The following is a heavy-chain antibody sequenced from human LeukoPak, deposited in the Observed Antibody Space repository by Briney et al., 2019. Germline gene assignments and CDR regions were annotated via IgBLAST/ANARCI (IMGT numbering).Heavy chain of an antibody. V-gene: IGHV4-59*01. D-gene: IGHD4-17*01. CDR3: ARDFAVTTAYYYGVDV. Sequence: SQTLSLTCTVSGGSISSSYWSWIRQPPGKGLEWIGYIYYSGTTDYNPSLRSRVTISVDTPKNQFSLKLSSVTAADTAVYYCARDFAVTTAYYYGVDVWGQGITVTVSS. CDR2: IYYSGTT. CDR1: GGSISSSY. J-gene: IGHJ6*02.